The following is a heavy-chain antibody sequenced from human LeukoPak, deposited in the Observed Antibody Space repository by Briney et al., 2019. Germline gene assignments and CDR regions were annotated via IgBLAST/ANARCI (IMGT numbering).Heavy chain of an antibody. D-gene: IGHD6-25*01. CDR2: ISAYNGNT. CDR3: ARVVSSGTSFDY. Sequence: ASVKVSCKASGYTFTSYGISWVRQTPGQGLEWMGWISAYNGNTNYAQRLQGRVTMTTDTSTSTAYMELRSLRSDDTAVYYCARVVSSGTSFDYWGQGTLVTVSS. J-gene: IGHJ4*02. V-gene: IGHV1-18*01. CDR1: GYTFTSYG.